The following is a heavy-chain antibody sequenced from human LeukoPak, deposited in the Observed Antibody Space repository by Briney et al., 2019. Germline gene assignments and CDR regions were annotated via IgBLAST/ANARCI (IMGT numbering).Heavy chain of an antibody. J-gene: IGHJ6*02. Sequence: GGSLRLSCAASGFTFSSYAMSWVRQAPGKGLEWVSGIFGSGGGTYYADSVKGRFTISRDNSKNTLYLQMNSLRAEDTAVYYCAKDSSSSNYYYGMDVWGQGTTVTVSS. CDR2: IFGSGGGT. D-gene: IGHD2-2*01. CDR3: AKDSSSSNYYYGMDV. V-gene: IGHV3-23*01. CDR1: GFTFSSYA.